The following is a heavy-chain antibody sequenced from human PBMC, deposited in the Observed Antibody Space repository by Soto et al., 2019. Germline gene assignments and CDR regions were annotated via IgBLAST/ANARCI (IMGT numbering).Heavy chain of an antibody. CDR1: GFPFSSYG. J-gene: IGHJ4*02. D-gene: IGHD3-3*01. CDR3: ARGLRFLEWLLFSH. CDR2: IWYDGSNK. Sequence: PGGSLRLSCAASGFPFSSYGMHWVRQAPGKGLEWVAVIWYDGSNKYYADSVKGRFTISRDNSKNTLYLQMNSLRAEDTAVYYCARGLRFLEWLLFSHWGQGTLVTVSS. V-gene: IGHV3-33*01.